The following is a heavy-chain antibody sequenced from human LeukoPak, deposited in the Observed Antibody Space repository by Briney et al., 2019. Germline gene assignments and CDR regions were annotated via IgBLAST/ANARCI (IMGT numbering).Heavy chain of an antibody. CDR2: ISYDGSNK. Sequence: GGSLRLSCAASGFTFSSYAMHWVRQAPGKGLGWVAVISYDGSNKYYADSVKGRFTISRDNSKNTLYLQINSLRAEDTAVYYCAMTYDSSGYYYPCFDYWGQGTLVTVSS. V-gene: IGHV3-30-3*01. J-gene: IGHJ4*02. CDR1: GFTFSSYA. CDR3: AMTYDSSGYYYPCFDY. D-gene: IGHD3-22*01.